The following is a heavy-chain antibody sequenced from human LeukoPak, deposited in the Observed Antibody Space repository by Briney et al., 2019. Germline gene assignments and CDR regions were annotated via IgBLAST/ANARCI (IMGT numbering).Heavy chain of an antibody. D-gene: IGHD2-21*02. Sequence: GGSLRLSCAASGFTFSTYSMSWVRQAPGKGLEWVSLINSGGRTYYADSVNGRFTISSDNSNNMLFLQMNSLSADDTAVYSCAKEPPHCCSDCFSLLAYWGQGTLVTVSS. CDR2: INSGGRT. CDR1: GFTFSTYS. J-gene: IGHJ4*02. CDR3: AKEPPHCCSDCFSLLAY. V-gene: IGHV3-23*01.